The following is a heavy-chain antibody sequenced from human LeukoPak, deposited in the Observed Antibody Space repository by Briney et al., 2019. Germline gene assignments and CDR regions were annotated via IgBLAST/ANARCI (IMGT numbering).Heavy chain of an antibody. V-gene: IGHV3-11*06. CDR2: ISSSSSYI. CDR1: GFTFSDYY. D-gene: IGHD3-10*01. J-gene: IGHJ4*02. Sequence: GGSLRLSCAASGFTFSDYYMSWIRQAPGKGLEWVSSISSSSSYIYYADSVKGRFTISRDNAKSSLYLQMNSLRAEDTAVYYCARSLWFGEFHYFDYWGQGTLVTVSS. CDR3: ARSLWFGEFHYFDY.